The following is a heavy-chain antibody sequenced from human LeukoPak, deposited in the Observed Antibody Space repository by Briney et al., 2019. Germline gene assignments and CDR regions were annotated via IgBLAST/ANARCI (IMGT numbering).Heavy chain of an antibody. Sequence: SETLSLTCTVSGGSINNFYWSWIRQSPGKGLEWIGHVHSSGRTDYNPSLRSRVSMSADTSKSQLSLRLTSVTAADTAVYFCARHDEECPGEYCFLLSFDYWGPGSLVTVSS. V-gene: IGHV4-59*08. CDR1: GGSINNFY. CDR2: VHSSGRT. J-gene: IGHJ4*01. CDR3: ARHDEECPGEYCFLLSFDY. D-gene: IGHD2-8*02.